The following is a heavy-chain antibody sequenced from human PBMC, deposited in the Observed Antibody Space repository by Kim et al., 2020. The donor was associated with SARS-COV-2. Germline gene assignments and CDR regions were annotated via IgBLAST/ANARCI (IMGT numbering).Heavy chain of an antibody. Sequence: GGSLRLSCAASGFTFSSYGMHWVRQAPGKGLEWVAVIWYDGSNKYYAESVKGRFTISRDNSQNTLFLQMNSLRVEDTAVYYCARDLIGEVRRASYFDYWGQGALVSVSS. V-gene: IGHV3-33*01. CDR3: ARDLIGEVRRASYFDY. CDR2: IWYDGSNK. D-gene: IGHD3-10*01. J-gene: IGHJ4*02. CDR1: GFTFSSYG.